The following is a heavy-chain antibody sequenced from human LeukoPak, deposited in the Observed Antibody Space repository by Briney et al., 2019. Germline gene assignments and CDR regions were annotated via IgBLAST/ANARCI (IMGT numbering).Heavy chain of an antibody. CDR1: GFTFSSYV. CDR2: ISSDGSNK. J-gene: IGHJ4*02. Sequence: PGKSLRLSCVASGFTFSSYVMHWVRQAPGKGLEWAALISSDGSNKYYADSVKGRFTISRDNPKNAMYLQMNSLSAEDTAVYYCARVWFDNSYFDYWGQGTLVRVSS. V-gene: IGHV3-30-3*01. D-gene: IGHD3-10*01. CDR3: ARVWFDNSYFDY.